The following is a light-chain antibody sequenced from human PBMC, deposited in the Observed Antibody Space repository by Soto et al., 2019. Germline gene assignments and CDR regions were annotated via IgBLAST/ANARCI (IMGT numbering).Light chain of an antibody. Sequence: ENVWTQSPATLSLSPLERATVSCMASQSVSNYVAWYQQKPGQAPRLLIYDASNRATGIPARFSGSGSGTDFTLTISSLEPEDFAVYYCQQRSNWLFGPGTKVDIK. CDR1: QSVSNY. V-gene: IGKV3-11*01. CDR3: QQRSNWL. J-gene: IGKJ3*01. CDR2: DAS.